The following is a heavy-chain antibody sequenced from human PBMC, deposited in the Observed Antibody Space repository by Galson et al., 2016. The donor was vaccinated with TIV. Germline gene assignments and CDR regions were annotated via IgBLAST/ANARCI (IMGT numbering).Heavy chain of an antibody. CDR3: ARDRPYKFYSSASTYYFGMDV. J-gene: IGHJ6*02. CDR2: IVPIVGSI. V-gene: IGHV1-69*13. Sequence: SVKVSCKASGDSFSSYTINWVRQAPGQGLEWMGGIVPIVGSISKAQRFQGRLTITADESTSNAYMELTSLTSDDTAVYFCARDRPYKFYSSASTYYFGMDVWGQGTTVIVSS. CDR1: GDSFSSYT. D-gene: IGHD3-22*01.